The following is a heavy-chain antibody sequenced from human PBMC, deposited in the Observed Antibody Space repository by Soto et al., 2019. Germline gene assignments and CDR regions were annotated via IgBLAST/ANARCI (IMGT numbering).Heavy chain of an antibody. Sequence: SETLSLTCTVSDGSVTNSSYYWGCISQSPGKGLEWIGSVYYRGRRYSTSSVTSRVTISVDTSKNRFSLSLNSVTASDTAVYFCVSQRTTVPTQAYFDYWGPGALVTVSS. J-gene: IGHJ4*02. CDR1: DGSVTNSSYY. CDR2: VYYRGRR. V-gene: IGHV4-39*01. D-gene: IGHD4-17*01. CDR3: VSQRTTVPTQAYFDY.